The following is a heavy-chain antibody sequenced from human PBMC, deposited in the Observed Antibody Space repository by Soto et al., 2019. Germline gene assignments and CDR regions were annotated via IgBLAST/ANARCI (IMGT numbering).Heavy chain of an antibody. CDR3: AREDSVTTINFDY. V-gene: IGHV1-18*04. J-gene: IGHJ4*02. CDR2: ISAYNDNT. Sequence: ASVKVSCKASGYTFISYGISWVRQAPGQGLEWMGWISAYNDNTNYAQNLQGRVTMTTDTSTSTAYMELRSLRFDDTAVYYCAREDSVTTINFDYWGQGNLVTVSS. CDR1: GYTFISYG. D-gene: IGHD4-17*01.